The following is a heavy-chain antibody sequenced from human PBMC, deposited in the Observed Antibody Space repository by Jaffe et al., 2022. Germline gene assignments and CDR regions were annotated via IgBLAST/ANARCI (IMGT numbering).Heavy chain of an antibody. J-gene: IGHJ6*03. CDR2: IKQDGSEK. Sequence: EVQLVESGGGLVQPGGSLRLSCAASGFTFSSYWMSWVRQAPGKGLEWVANIKQDGSEKYYVDSVKGRFTISRDNAKNSLYLQMNSLRAEDTAVYYCARRDFWSGYPIGGEWGYYYYYYMDVWGKGTTVTVSS. CDR3: ARRDFWSGYPIGGEWGYYYYYYMDV. V-gene: IGHV3-7*01. D-gene: IGHD3-3*01. CDR1: GFTFSSYW.